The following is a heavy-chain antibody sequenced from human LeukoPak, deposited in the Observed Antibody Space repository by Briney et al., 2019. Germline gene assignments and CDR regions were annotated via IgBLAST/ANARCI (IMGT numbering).Heavy chain of an antibody. J-gene: IGHJ4*01. D-gene: IGHD3-10*01. CDR1: GGSIRRYY. Sequence: SETLSLTCTVSGGSIRRYYWSWIRQPPAKGLEGIGYIYYSGSPNYNPSLKSRVPISVDTSKNQFSLKLSSVTAADTAEYYCARDLGLLWFGEWGQGTLVTVSS. CDR3: ARDLGLLWFGE. CDR2: IYYSGSP. V-gene: IGHV4-59*12.